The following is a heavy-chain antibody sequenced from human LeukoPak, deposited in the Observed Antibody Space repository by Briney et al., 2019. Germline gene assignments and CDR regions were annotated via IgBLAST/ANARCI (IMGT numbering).Heavy chain of an antibody. CDR3: AKGRYSSGWRLFDY. CDR2: ISGSGGST. J-gene: IGHJ4*02. V-gene: IGHV3-23*01. D-gene: IGHD6-19*01. CDR1: GFTFSSYA. Sequence: GGSLRLSCAAYGFTFSSYAMGWVRQAPGKGLEWVSAISGSGGSTYYADSVKGRFTISRDNSKNTLYLQMNSLRAEDTAVYYCAKGRYSSGWRLFDYWGQGTLVTVSS.